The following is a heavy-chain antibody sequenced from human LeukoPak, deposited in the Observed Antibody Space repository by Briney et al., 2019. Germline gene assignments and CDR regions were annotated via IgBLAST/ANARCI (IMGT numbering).Heavy chain of an antibody. Sequence: PGGSLRLSCAASGFTFINYAMSWVRQAPGKGLEWVSVISGSGGSTYYADSVKGRFTISRDDSKNTLYLQMNSLRAEDTAVYFCARDSASYGRFDYWGQGTLVTVSS. CDR3: ARDSASYGRFDY. CDR2: ISGSGGST. CDR1: GFTFINYA. J-gene: IGHJ4*02. V-gene: IGHV3-23*01. D-gene: IGHD5-18*01.